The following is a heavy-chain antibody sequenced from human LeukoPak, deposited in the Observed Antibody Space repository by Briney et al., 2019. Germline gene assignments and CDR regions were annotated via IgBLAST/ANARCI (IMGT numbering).Heavy chain of an antibody. CDR3: AKYLLWGEQRWFDP. V-gene: IGHV3-23*01. CDR1: GFRFNDYA. Sequence: GGSLRLSCAASGFRFNDYAMSWVRQAPGKGLEWVSGISGTSENTYYADSVKGRFTISRDNSKNTLYLQMNSLRADDTAVYYCAKYLLWGEQRWFDPWGQGTLVTVSS. D-gene: IGHD2-21*01. CDR2: ISGTSENT. J-gene: IGHJ5*02.